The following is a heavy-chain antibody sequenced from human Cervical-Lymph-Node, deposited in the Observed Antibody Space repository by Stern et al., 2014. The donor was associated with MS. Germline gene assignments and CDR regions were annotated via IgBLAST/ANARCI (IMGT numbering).Heavy chain of an antibody. D-gene: IGHD6-6*01. CDR3: AHRDDWQLEFAY. CDR1: GFSLTTNGVA. CDR2: IYWDDET. Sequence: QVTLRESGPTLVIPTQTLTLTCTFSGFSLTTNGVAVGWIRQPPGKALEWLALIYWDDETRYSPSMKSRLTITKDTSKNQVLLTMTNVEPVDTATYYCAHRDDWQLEFAYWGQGILVTVSS. J-gene: IGHJ4*02. V-gene: IGHV2-5*02.